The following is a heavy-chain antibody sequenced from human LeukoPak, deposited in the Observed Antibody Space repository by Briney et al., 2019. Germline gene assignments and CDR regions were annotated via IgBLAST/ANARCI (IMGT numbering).Heavy chain of an antibody. CDR3: AELGITMIGGV. CDR1: GFTISSYA. CDR2: ISGSGGST. D-gene: IGHD3-10*02. J-gene: IGHJ6*04. V-gene: IGHV3-23*01. Sequence: PGGSLRLSCAASGFTISSYAMSWVRQAPGKGLEWVSAISGSGGSTYYADSVKGRFTISRDNAKNSLYLQMNSLRADDTAVYYCAELGITMIGGVWGKGTTVTISS.